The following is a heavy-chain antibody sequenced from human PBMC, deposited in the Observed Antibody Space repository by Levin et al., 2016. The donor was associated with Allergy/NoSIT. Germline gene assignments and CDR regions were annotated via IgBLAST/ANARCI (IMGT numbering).Heavy chain of an antibody. J-gene: IGHJ4*02. CDR3: ARSSASVGVLDY. D-gene: IGHD1-26*01. Sequence: VRQAPGKGLEWVSVVYASGKTYYADSVRGRFTISRDTSKNTVYLRMSGLRAGDTGVYYCARSSASVGVLDYWGQGTLVTVSS. V-gene: IGHV3-66*01. CDR2: VYASGKT.